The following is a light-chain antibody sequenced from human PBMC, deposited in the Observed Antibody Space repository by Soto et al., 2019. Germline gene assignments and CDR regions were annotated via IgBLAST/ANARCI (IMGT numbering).Light chain of an antibody. CDR1: QGISNF. CDR3: QEYDSAPWT. V-gene: IGKV1-27*01. CDR2: AAS. Sequence: DIQMTQTPSSLSASVRDRVTITCRASQGISNFLAWYQQKPGKVPKLLIYAASTLQSGVPSRFSGSGSGTDFTLTISSLQPEDVATYYCQEYDSAPWTFGQGTKVEIK. J-gene: IGKJ1*01.